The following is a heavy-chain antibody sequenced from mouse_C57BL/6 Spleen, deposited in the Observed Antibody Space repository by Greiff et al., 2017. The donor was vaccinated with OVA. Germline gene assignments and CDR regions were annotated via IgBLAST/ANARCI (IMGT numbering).Heavy chain of an antibody. CDR3: ARNSNYYAMDY. V-gene: IGHV5-4*01. CDR1: GFTFSSYA. Sequence: EVQLQESGGGLVKPGGSLKLSCAASGFTFSSYAMSWVRQTPEKRLEWVATISDGGSYTYYPDNVKGRFTISRDNAKNNLYLQMSHLKSEDTAMYYCARNSNYYAMDYWGQGTSVTVSS. CDR2: ISDGGSYT. D-gene: IGHD2-5*01. J-gene: IGHJ4*01.